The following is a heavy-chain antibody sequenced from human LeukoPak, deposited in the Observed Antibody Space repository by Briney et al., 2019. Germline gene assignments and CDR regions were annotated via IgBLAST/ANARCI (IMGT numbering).Heavy chain of an antibody. J-gene: IGHJ4*02. CDR3: AKPPPGFDY. Sequence: GGSLRLSCTATGFTFSIFAMDWVRQAPGKGLEWVSVIIGNGADIDYADSVKGRFTISRDNSKNTLYLQMNSLRAEDTAVYYCAKPPPGFDYWGQGTLVTVSS. D-gene: IGHD2-2*01. CDR1: GFTFSIFA. CDR2: IIGNGADI. V-gene: IGHV3-23*01.